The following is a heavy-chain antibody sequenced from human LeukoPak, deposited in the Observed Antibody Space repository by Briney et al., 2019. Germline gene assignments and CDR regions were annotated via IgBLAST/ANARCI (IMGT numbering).Heavy chain of an antibody. V-gene: IGHV3-21*01. CDR3: ARGFGDYGGNTGQGPFDY. Sequence: GGSLRLPRAASGLTFSSYSMNRVRHPRGRGLEWGTSITSSSSYISYVGTEKGRFTIHREDAKNSLYLQRNGLRDEGTAVYYCARGFGDYGGNTGQGPFDYWGQGTLVTVSS. CDR1: GLTFSSYS. D-gene: IGHD4-23*01. J-gene: IGHJ4*02. CDR2: ITSSSSYI.